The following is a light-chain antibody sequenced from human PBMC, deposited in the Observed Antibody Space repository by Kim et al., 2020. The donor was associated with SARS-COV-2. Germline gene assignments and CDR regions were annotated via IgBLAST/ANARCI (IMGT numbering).Light chain of an antibody. CDR3: KQRSTGPPRT. V-gene: IGKV3-11*01. CDR2: DAS. Sequence: EIVLTQSPATLSLSPGERATLSCRASQSVSTYLAWYQQKPGQAPRLLIYDASRRAPGIPARFSGSGSGTDFTLTISSLEPEDFAFYYCKQRSTGPPRTLVAGSQMGIK. CDR1: QSVSTY. J-gene: IGKJ4*01.